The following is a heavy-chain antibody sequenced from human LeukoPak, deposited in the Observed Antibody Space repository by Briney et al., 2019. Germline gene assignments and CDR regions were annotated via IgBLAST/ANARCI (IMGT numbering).Heavy chain of an antibody. Sequence: PGRSLRLSCVGSGFTFSSYGIHWVRQAPGKGLQWVASINRDGSEKHPVDSVKGRFTISRDNAKNSVYLQMNGLTVEDTAVYYCVRDVDIWGQGTLVTVSS. CDR3: VRDVDI. CDR1: GFTFSSYG. V-gene: IGHV3-7*01. J-gene: IGHJ4*02. D-gene: IGHD5-24*01. CDR2: INRDGSEK.